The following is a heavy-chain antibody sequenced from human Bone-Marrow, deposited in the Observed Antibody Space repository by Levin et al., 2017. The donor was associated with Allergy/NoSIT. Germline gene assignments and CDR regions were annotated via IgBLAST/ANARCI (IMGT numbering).Heavy chain of an antibody. CDR3: AREWGGSYYYYGMDV. J-gene: IGHJ6*01. Sequence: GASVKVSCKASGYTFTTYHMHWVRQAPGQGLEWMGIINPSGGSTIYAQKFQGRVSMTRETSTSTVYMELSSLRSEDTAVYYCAREWGGSYYYYGMDVWGQGTAVTVSS. V-gene: IGHV1-46*01. CDR2: INPSGGST. CDR1: GYTFTTYH. D-gene: IGHD3-10*01.